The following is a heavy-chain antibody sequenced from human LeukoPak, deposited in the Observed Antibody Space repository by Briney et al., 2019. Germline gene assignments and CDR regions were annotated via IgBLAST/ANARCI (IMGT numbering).Heavy chain of an antibody. CDR3: TTDGGITITPLFDF. CDR1: GITFTSAW. D-gene: IGHD1-14*01. Sequence: AGSLRLSCAASGITFTSAWMGWVRQAPGKGLEWVGRIKSKTDGGTTDYAAPVRGRFTISTDDSKITSYLQMNNLKIEDTAVYYCTTDGGITITPLFDFWGQGTLVTASS. CDR2: IKSKTDGGTT. J-gene: IGHJ4*02. V-gene: IGHV3-15*01.